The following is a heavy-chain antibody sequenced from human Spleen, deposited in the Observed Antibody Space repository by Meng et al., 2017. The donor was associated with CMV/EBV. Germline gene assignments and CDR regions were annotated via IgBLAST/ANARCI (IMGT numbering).Heavy chain of an antibody. CDR3: ARDRGFLTTNWFDP. CDR2: ISAYNGNT. J-gene: IGHJ5*02. D-gene: IGHD3-10*01. CDR1: GYSFTGYY. Sequence: ASVKVSCKASGYSFTGYYMHWVRQAPGQGLEWMGWISAYNGNTKYAQKFQGRVTMTTDTSTSTAYMELRSLRSDDTAVYYCARDRGFLTTNWFDPWGQGTLVTVSS. V-gene: IGHV1-18*04.